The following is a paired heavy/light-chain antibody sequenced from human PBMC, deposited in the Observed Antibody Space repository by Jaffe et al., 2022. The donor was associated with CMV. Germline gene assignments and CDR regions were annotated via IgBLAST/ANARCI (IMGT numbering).Heavy chain of an antibody. J-gene: IGHJ6*03. D-gene: IGHD7-27*01. CDR1: GFIFSQFE. Sequence: EVQLVESGGGLVQPGGSLRLSCAASGFIFSQFEMNWVRQVPGKGLEWVSYISGSGNTIEYADSVQGRFTISRDSARNLLYLHMNSLRVEDTAVYYCARGDTDWGDYYNIDVWGKGTTVTVSS. V-gene: IGHV3-48*03. CDR3: ARGDTDWGDYYNIDV. CDR2: ISGSGNTI.
Light chain of an antibody. CDR3: QQTKSFPIT. J-gene: IGKJ5*01. CDR2: AAS. CDR1: QDINTW. V-gene: IGKV1-12*01. Sequence: DIQMTQSPPSVSASVGDRVTITCRASQDINTWLAWYQQKPGKAPQLLISAASTLQRGVPLRFRGSGSGKDFTLTISSLQSEDFATYYCQQTKSFPITFGQGTRVEIK.